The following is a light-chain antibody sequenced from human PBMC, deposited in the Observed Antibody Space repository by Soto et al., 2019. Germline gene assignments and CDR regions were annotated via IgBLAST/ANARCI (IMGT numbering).Light chain of an antibody. CDR3: QRYDTLPPF. CDR1: QIISSS. J-gene: IGKJ5*01. Sequence: EIVLTQSPGTLSLSLGERATLSCRASQIISSSLAWYQQKPGQAPRLLIYGASNRGTGVPDRFSGSGSGTDFTLTINRLEPEDSALYYCQRYDTLPPFFGQGTRLEIK. V-gene: IGKV3-20*01. CDR2: GAS.